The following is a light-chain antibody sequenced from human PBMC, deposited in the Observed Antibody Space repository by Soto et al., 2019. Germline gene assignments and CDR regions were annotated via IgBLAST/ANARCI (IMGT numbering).Light chain of an antibody. CDR3: QKYNSAPWT. CDR2: AAS. CDR1: QGITNS. Sequence: DIQMTQSPSSLSASVGDRVTITCRASQGITNSLAWYQQKPGNVPKLLIYAASTLQSRVPSRFSGSGSGTDFTLTISSLQPEDVATYYCQKYNSAPWTFGQGTKVEI. J-gene: IGKJ1*01. V-gene: IGKV1-27*01.